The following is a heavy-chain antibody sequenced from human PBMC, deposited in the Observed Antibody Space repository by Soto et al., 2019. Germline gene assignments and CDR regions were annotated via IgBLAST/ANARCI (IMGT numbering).Heavy chain of an antibody. CDR1: GDSVSSNSAT. CDR3: AKEPEIWTTSSGFDY. J-gene: IGHJ4*01. CDR2: TYYRSKWYN. Sequence: PSQTLSLTCVISGDSVSSNSATWNWIRQSPSRGLEWLGRTYYRSKWYNDYAVSVKSRITINPDTSKNQFSLQLNSVTPEDTAVYYCAKEPEIWTTSSGFDYWGQGTLVTVSS. V-gene: IGHV6-1*01. D-gene: IGHD2-2*01.